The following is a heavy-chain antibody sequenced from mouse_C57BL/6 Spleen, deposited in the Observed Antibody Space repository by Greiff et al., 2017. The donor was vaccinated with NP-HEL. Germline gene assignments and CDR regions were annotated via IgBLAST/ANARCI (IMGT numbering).Heavy chain of an antibody. CDR3: ARSLDGNYFDY. CDR1: GYTFTDYY. Sequence: VQLQQSGPVLVKPGASVKMSCKASGYTFTDYYMNWVKQSHGKSLEWIGVINPYNGGTSYNQKFKGKATLTVDKSSSPAYMELNSLTSEDSAVYYCARSLDGNYFDYWGQGTTLTVSS. D-gene: IGHD2-3*01. V-gene: IGHV1-19*01. CDR2: INPYNGGT. J-gene: IGHJ2*01.